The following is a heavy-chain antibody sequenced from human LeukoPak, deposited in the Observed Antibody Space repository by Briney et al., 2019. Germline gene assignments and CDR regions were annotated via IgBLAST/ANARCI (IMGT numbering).Heavy chain of an antibody. Sequence: PSETLSLTCTVSGGSISSYYWSWIRQPPGKGLEWIGYIYYSGSTNYNPSLKSRVTISVDTSKNQFSLKLSSVTAADTAVYYCASGIRFGELVHYYYYMDVWGKGTTVTVS. J-gene: IGHJ6*03. V-gene: IGHV4-59*01. CDR1: GGSISSYY. D-gene: IGHD3-10*01. CDR3: ASGIRFGELVHYYYYMDV. CDR2: IYYSGST.